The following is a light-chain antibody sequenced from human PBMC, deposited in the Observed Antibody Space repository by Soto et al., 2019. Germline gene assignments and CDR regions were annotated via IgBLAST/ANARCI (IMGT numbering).Light chain of an antibody. Sequence: EIVLTQSPGTLSLSPGERATLSCRASQSVSSSYLAWYQQKPGQAPRLLIYGASSKATGIPDRFSGRLSGTDFALTISRLEPEDFAVYYCQQYGNFYTFGQGTKLEIK. V-gene: IGKV3-20*01. CDR3: QQYGNFYT. CDR1: QSVSSSY. CDR2: GAS. J-gene: IGKJ2*01.